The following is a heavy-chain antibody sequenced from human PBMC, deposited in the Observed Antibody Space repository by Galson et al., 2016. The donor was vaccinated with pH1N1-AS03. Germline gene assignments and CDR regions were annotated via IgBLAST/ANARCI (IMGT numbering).Heavy chain of an antibody. CDR3: ARVSGWLNFDY. D-gene: IGHD6-19*01. Sequence: SLRLSCAASGFTFSDYYMTWIRQAAGKGLEWVSYISSSGGSIYYADSVKGRFTISRDNAKNSLYLQMNSLRAEDTAVYYCARVSGWLNFDYWGQGTLVTVSS. V-gene: IGHV3-11*01. CDR2: ISSSGGSI. J-gene: IGHJ4*02. CDR1: GFTFSDYY.